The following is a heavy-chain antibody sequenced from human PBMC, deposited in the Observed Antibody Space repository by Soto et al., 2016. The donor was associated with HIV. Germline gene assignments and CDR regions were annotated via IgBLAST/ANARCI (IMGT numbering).Heavy chain of an antibody. Sequence: EVQLVESGGGLVQPGRSLRLPCAASGFTFDNHAMHWIRQAPGKGLEWVSGTSWNSDNKGYADSVKGRFTISRDNAKNSLYLQMSSLRVEDMALYYCTKGDYGDYRPGYFENWGQGTLVTVS. D-gene: IGHD4-17*01. CDR3: TKGDYGDYRPGYFEN. V-gene: IGHV3-9*03. CDR2: TSWNSDNK. J-gene: IGHJ4*02. CDR1: GFTFDNHA.